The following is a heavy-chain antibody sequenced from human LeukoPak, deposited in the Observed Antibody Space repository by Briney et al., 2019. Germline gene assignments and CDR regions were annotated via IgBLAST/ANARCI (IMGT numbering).Heavy chain of an antibody. D-gene: IGHD2-8*01. CDR1: GGTFSSYA. V-gene: IGHV1-69*05. Sequence: GSSVKVSCKASGGTFSSYAISWVRQAPGQGLEWMGGIIPIFGTANYAQKFQGRVTITTDESTSTAYMELSSLRSEDTAVYYCVSGGIVWAVPYYYMDVWGKGTTVTVSS. CDR3: VSGGIVWAVPYYYMDV. J-gene: IGHJ6*03. CDR2: IIPIFGTA.